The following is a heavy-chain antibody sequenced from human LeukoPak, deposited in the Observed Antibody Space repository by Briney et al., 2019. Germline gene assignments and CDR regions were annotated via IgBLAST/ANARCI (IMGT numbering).Heavy chain of an antibody. V-gene: IGHV2-5*02. D-gene: IGHD3-3*01. CDR1: GFSLSTGGVG. J-gene: IGHJ4*02. Sequence: SGPTLVKPTQTLTLTCTFSGFSLSTGGVGVGWIRQPPGQALEWLAPIYWDDDKRYRPSLKSRLTITKDTSKNQVVLTMTNMDPVDTATYYCAHSQNYEPRPLYWGQGTLVTVSS. CDR3: AHSQNYEPRPLY. CDR2: IYWDDDK.